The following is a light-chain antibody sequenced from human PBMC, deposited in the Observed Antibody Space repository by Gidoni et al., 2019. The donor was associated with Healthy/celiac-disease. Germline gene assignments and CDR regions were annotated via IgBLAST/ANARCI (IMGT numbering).Light chain of an antibody. CDR3: QQYNNWAGWT. V-gene: IGKV3-15*01. Sequence: ERGMTQSPATLSVSPGERATLSGRARQSVSSHLAWYKQKPGQAPSLLLYGASTRATGIPARFSGSGSGTEFTLTIRSLQSEDFAVSYCQQYNNWAGWTFGQGTKVEIK. CDR1: QSVSSH. CDR2: GAS. J-gene: IGKJ1*01.